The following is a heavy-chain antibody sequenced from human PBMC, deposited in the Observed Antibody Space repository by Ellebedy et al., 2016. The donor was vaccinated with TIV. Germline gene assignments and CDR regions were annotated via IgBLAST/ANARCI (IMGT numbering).Heavy chain of an antibody. Sequence: AASVKVSCKVSGYTLTELSMHWVRQAPGKGLEWMGGFDPEDGETIYAQKFQGRVTMTEDTSTDTAYMELSSLRSEDTAVYYCATDQTVDCTNGVCFKRQYYYYGMDVWGQGTTVTVSS. CDR3: ATDQTVDCTNGVCFKRQYYYYGMDV. V-gene: IGHV1-24*01. CDR1: GYTLTELS. D-gene: IGHD2-8*01. CDR2: FDPEDGET. J-gene: IGHJ6*02.